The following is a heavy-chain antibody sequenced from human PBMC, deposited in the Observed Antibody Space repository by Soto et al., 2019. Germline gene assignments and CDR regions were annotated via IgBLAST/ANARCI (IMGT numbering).Heavy chain of an antibody. Sequence: PGGSLRLSCAASGLSFSNGWMSWVRQAPGKGLEWVLRIKRKPDGGTTDFAAPVKGRLTISRDDSNNMVYLQMNSLKTEDTSLYYCTTDRYYGSVARWFDXWGQGTLVTVSX. D-gene: IGHD3-10*01. CDR3: TTDRYYGSVARWFDX. CDR1: GLSFSNGW. J-gene: IGHJ5*02. V-gene: IGHV3-15*01. CDR2: IKRKPDGGTT.